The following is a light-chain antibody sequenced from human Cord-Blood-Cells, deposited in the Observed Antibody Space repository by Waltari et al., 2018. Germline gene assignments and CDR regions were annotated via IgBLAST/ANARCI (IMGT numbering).Light chain of an antibody. CDR1: PSVLYSSNNKNY. CDR2: WAS. Sequence: DLVMTQSPDSLAVSLCERPTINCKSSPSVLYSSNNKNYLAWYQQKPGQPPKLLIYWASTRESGVPDRFSGSGSGTDFTLTISSLQAEDVAVYYCQQYYSTPPTFGGGTKVEIK. V-gene: IGKV4-1*01. J-gene: IGKJ4*01. CDR3: QQYYSTPPT.